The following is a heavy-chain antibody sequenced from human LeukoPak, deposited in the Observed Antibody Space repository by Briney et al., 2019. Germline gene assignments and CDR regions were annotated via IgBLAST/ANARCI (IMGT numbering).Heavy chain of an antibody. CDR1: GFIFSNYD. J-gene: IGHJ4*02. CDR2: VRSSSSDI. D-gene: IGHD1-14*01. CDR3: PRDPPGGDHLDFDH. Sequence: GGSLRLSCAASGFIFSNYDMNWVRQAPGKGLERVSFVRSSSSDIFYADSVKGRFTISRDHAQNSLYLQMNTPRVEDTAVYSCPRDPPGGDHLDFDHWGQGTLVTVSS. V-gene: IGHV3-21*01.